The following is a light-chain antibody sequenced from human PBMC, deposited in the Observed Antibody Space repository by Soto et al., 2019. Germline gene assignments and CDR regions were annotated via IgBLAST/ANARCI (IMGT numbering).Light chain of an antibody. V-gene: IGLV3-10*01. Sequence: SYELTQPPSVSVSPGQTARITCSGDALPQKYVCWYQQKSGQAPVLVIYDDSKRPSGIPERFSGSSSGTMATLTISGAQVEDEADYYCYSTDSCDNHRVFGGGTKVTVL. CDR1: ALPQKY. CDR3: YSTDSCDNHRV. CDR2: DDS. J-gene: IGLJ2*01.